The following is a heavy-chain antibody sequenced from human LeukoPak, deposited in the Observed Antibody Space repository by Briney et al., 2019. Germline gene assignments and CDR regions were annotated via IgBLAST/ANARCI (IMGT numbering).Heavy chain of an antibody. Sequence: ASVKVSCKASGYTFTSYSITWVRQAPGQRLEWMGWISTNNGNTDYAQKLRDRVTMTTDTSTNTAYMELRSLRSDVTAVYYCARDLDRIVPTTADYWGQGTLVTVSS. D-gene: IGHD5-12*01. CDR3: ARDLDRIVPTTADY. J-gene: IGHJ4*02. CDR1: GYTFTSYS. CDR2: ISTNNGNT. V-gene: IGHV1-18*01.